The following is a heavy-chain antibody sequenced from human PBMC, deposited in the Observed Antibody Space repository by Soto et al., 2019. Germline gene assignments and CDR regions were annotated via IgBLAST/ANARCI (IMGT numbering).Heavy chain of an antibody. D-gene: IGHD5-12*01. CDR2: IIPILGIA. CDR1: GGTFSSYT. CDR3: ARDDSGYDSLDY. V-gene: IGHV1-69*08. J-gene: IGHJ4*02. Sequence: QVQLVQSGAEVKKPGSSVKVSCEASGGTFSSYTINWVRQAPGQGLEWMGRIIPILGIANYAQKFQGRVAIIADKSTSTAYMELSSLRSEDTAVYYCARDDSGYDSLDYWGQGTLVSVSS.